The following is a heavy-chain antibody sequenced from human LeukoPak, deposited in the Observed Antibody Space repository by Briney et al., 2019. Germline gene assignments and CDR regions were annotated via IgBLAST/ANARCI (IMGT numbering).Heavy chain of an antibody. CDR3: ARGQKRKYYDILTGYTIRMYWFDP. J-gene: IGHJ5*02. CDR1: GFTFSSYS. CDR2: ISSSSSYI. Sequence: TGGSLRLSCAASGFTFSSYSMNWVRQAPGKGLEWVSSISSSSSYIYYADSVKGRFTISRDNAKNSLYLQMNSLRAEDTAVYYCARGQKRKYYDILTGYTIRMYWFDPWGQGTLVTVSS. D-gene: IGHD3-9*01. V-gene: IGHV3-21*01.